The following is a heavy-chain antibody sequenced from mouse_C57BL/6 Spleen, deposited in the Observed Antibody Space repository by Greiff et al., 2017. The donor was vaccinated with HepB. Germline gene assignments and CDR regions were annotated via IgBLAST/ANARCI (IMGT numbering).Heavy chain of an antibody. V-gene: IGHV5-9-1*02. CDR1: GFTFSSYA. Sequence: EVHLVESGEGLVKPGGSLKLSCAASGFTFSSYAMSWVRQTPEKRLEWVAYISSGGDYIYYADTVKGRFTISRDNARNTLYLQMSSLKSEDTAMYYCTRGDSRLYYFDYWGQGTTLTVSS. J-gene: IGHJ2*01. D-gene: IGHD3-3*01. CDR2: ISSGGDYI. CDR3: TRGDSRLYYFDY.